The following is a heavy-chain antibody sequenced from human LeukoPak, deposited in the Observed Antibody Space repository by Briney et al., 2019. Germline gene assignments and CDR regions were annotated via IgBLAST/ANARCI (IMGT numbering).Heavy chain of an antibody. CDR2: INPNSGGT. V-gene: IGHV1-2*02. Sequence: GASVKVSCKASGYILSSYNMHWVRQAPGQGLEWMGWINPNSGGTNYAQKFQGRVTMTRDTSISTAYMELSRLRSDDTAVYYCAREMTYWGQGTMVTVSS. CDR3: AREMTY. CDR1: GYILSSYN. J-gene: IGHJ3*01.